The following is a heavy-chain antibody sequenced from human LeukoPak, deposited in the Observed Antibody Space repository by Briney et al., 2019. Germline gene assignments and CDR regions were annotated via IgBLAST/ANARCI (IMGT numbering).Heavy chain of an antibody. CDR1: GGSISSSSYY. CDR3: ARADFGVVKRGMMDY. V-gene: IGHV4-39*07. CDR2: IYYSGST. J-gene: IGHJ4*02. D-gene: IGHD3-3*01. Sequence: YPSETLSLTCTVSGGSISSSSYYWGWIRQPPGKRLEWIGSIYYSGSTYYNPSLKSRVTISVDTSKNQFSLKLSSVTAADTAVYYCARADFGVVKRGMMDYWGQGTLVTVSS.